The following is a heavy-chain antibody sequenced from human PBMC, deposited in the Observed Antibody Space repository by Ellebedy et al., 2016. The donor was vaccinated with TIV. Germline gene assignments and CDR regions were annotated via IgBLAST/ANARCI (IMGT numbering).Heavy chain of an antibody. D-gene: IGHD1-14*01. V-gene: IGHV1-8*01. CDR1: GYSFTSYD. CDR3: ARAVPGGTAYFHY. J-gene: IGHJ4*02. CDR2: VSANSGNT. Sequence: AASVKVSCKASGYSFTSYDINWVRQATGQGLEWLGWVSANSGNTAYVQKFQGRVTMTRTTSIMTAYMELSSLTSEDTGVYYCARAVPGGTAYFHYWGQGTLVTVSS.